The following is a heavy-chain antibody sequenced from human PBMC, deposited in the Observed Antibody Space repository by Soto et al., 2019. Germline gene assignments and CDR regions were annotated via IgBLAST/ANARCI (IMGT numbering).Heavy chain of an antibody. V-gene: IGHV3-13*01. D-gene: IGHD6-19*01. CDR2: IGTAGDT. CDR1: GFTFSSYD. Sequence: GGSLRLSCAASGFTFSSYDMHWVRQATGKGLEWVSAIGTAGDTYYPGSVKGRFTISRENAKNSLYLQMNSLRAGDTAVYYCARSLGYSSGWYANDAFDIWGQGTMVTVSS. J-gene: IGHJ3*02. CDR3: ARSLGYSSGWYANDAFDI.